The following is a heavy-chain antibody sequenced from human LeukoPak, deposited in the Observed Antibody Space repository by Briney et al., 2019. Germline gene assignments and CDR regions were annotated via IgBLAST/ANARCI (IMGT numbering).Heavy chain of an antibody. CDR2: IYYSGST. D-gene: IGHD2-15*01. V-gene: IGHV4-39*07. CDR3: ARDIVVVVAATPSWFDP. J-gene: IGHJ5*02. Sequence: PSETLSLTCTVSGGSISSSSYYWGWIRQPPGKGLEWIGSIYYSGSTYYNPSLKSRVTISVDTSKNQFSLKLSSVTAADTAVYYCARDIVVVVAATPSWFDPWGQGTLVTVSS. CDR1: GGSISSSSYY.